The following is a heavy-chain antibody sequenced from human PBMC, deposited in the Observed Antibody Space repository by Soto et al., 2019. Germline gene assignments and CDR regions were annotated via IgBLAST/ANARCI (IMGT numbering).Heavy chain of an antibody. V-gene: IGHV3-23*01. Sequence: PWGSLRLSCAASGFTFSSYAMSWVRQAPGKGLEWVSAISGSGGSTYYADSVKGRFTISRDNSNNTLYLQMNSLRAEDTAVYYCAKDPTSYDSSAQFDSWGQGTLVTVSS. CDR1: GFTFSSYA. D-gene: IGHD3-22*01. CDR2: ISGSGGST. CDR3: AKDPTSYDSSAQFDS. J-gene: IGHJ4*02.